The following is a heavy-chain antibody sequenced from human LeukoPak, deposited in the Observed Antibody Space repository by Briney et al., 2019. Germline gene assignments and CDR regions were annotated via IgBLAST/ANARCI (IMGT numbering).Heavy chain of an antibody. Sequence: ASGPTLVKPTQTLTLTCTFSGFSFNTSEVAVGWIRQPPGKALECLSVIHWNGVKWYSPSLNSRLIITKDTSNNHVVLKMTNMDPVDTATYYCVYRRRGYGDYGWGQGTLVTVSS. CDR1: GFSFNTSEVA. D-gene: IGHD4-17*01. CDR2: IHWNGVK. CDR3: VYRRRGYGDYG. J-gene: IGHJ4*02. V-gene: IGHV2-5*01.